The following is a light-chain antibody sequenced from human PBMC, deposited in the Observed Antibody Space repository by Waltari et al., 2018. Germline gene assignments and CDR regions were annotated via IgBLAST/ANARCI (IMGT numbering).Light chain of an antibody. CDR1: SNDGGGFHR. V-gene: IGLV2-18*02. J-gene: IGLJ3*02. CDR2: EVT. CDR3: SSFTTSTTWV. Sequence: QSALTQPPSVSGSPGQALTISCTGTSNDGGGFHRVSCYRQSPGAAPKLILYEVTNRPSGVPDRCSGSKSGNTASLTVSGLQAEDAADYYCSSFTTSTTWVFGGGTKLTVL.